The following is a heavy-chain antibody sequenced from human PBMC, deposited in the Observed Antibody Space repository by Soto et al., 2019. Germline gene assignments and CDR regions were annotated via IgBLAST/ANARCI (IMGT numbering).Heavy chain of an antibody. CDR3: ARHGGTGYSRTNFDY. J-gene: IGHJ4*02. Sequence: SETLSLTCTVSGCSISIYYWSWIRQPPGKGLEWIGYIYYSGSANYNPSLKSRVTISVDTSKNQFSLKLSSVTAADTAVYYCARHGGTGYSRTNFDYWGQGTLVTVS. V-gene: IGHV4-59*08. CDR2: IYYSGSA. CDR1: GCSISIYY. D-gene: IGHD6-13*01.